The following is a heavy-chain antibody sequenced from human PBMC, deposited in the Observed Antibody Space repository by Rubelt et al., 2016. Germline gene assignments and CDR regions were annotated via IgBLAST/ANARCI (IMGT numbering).Heavy chain of an antibody. CDR3: ATPSGY. CDR1: GFTFSGSA. CDR2: IGRRANSSAT. Sequence: EVQLVESGGGLVQSGGSLKLSCAASGFTFSGSAIHWVRQASGKGLEWVGRIGRRANSSATGSAESVKGRFTISRDDSRDTAYMQMNRRRTEDTAVYYCATPSGYWGQGTLVTVSS. J-gene: IGHJ4*02. V-gene: IGHV3-73*01.